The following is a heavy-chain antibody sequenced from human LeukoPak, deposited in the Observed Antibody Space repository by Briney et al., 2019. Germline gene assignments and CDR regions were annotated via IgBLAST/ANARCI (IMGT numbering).Heavy chain of an antibody. CDR3: ASRNDFWSGYYGVDY. CDR1: GFTFSDYY. CDR2: ISSSGSTI. Sequence: GGSLRLSCAASGFTFSDYYMSWIRQAPGKGLEWVSYISSSGSTIYYADSVKGRFTISRDNAKNSLYLQMNSLRAEDTAVHYCASRNDFWSGYYGVDYWGQGTLVTVSS. D-gene: IGHD3-3*01. J-gene: IGHJ4*02. V-gene: IGHV3-11*01.